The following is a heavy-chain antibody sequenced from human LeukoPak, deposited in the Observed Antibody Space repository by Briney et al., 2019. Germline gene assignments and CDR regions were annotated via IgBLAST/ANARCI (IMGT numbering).Heavy chain of an antibody. CDR1: GGSISSSSYY. D-gene: IGHD3-10*01. CDR2: IYYSGST. J-gene: IGHJ5*02. Sequence: SETLSLTCTVSGGSISSSSYYWGWIRQPPGKGLEWIGYIYYSGSTYYNPSLKSRVTISVDTSKNQFSLKLSSVTAADTAVYYCARAGITMVRGARNWFDPWGQGTLVTVSS. V-gene: IGHV4-30-4*08. CDR3: ARAGITMVRGARNWFDP.